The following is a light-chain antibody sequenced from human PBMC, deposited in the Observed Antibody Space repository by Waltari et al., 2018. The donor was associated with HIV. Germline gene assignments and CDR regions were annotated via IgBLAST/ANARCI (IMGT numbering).Light chain of an antibody. Sequence: DIQLTQFPPTLSAFVGDRVTITCRASQNINMGLGWYHQKPGKAPRLLVFQASTLETGVPSRFSGRGSGTEFTLTISSLQSDDFGSYYCQQYETYSRAFGRGTRVEIK. J-gene: IGKJ2*01. CDR3: QQYETYSRA. V-gene: IGKV1-5*03. CDR1: QNINMG. CDR2: QAS.